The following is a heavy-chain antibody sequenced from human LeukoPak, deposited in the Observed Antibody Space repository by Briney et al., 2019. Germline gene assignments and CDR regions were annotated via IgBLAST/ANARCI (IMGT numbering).Heavy chain of an antibody. V-gene: IGHV3-30*02. J-gene: IGHJ3*02. CDR1: GFTFSTYA. CDR3: AKEDSGTLFGAFDI. D-gene: IGHD1-26*01. CDR2: IRYDGSNK. Sequence: PGGSLRLSCAASGFTFSTYAMTWVRQAPGKGLEWVAFIRYDGSNKYYADSVKGRFTISRDNSKNTLYLQMNSLRAEDTAVYYCAKEDSGTLFGAFDIWGQGTMVTVSS.